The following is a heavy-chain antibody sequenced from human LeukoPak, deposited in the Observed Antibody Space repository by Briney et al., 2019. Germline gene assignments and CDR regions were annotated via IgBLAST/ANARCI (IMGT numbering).Heavy chain of an antibody. V-gene: IGHV1-8*01. Sequence: ASVKVSCKASGYTFTNYDINWVRQAPGQGLEWMGWMNPNSGNTGYEQKFQGRVTMTRDTSISTAYMELGSLRSDDTAVYYCARGPPILGYDYYFDFWGQGTLVTVSS. CDR2: MNPNSGNT. CDR1: GYTFTNYD. CDR3: ARGPPILGYDYYFDF. J-gene: IGHJ4*02. D-gene: IGHD5-12*01.